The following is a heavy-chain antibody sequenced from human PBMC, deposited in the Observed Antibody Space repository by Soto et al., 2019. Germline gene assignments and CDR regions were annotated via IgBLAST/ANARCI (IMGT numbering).Heavy chain of an antibody. Sequence: GGSLRLSCAASGFTFSSYAMSWVRQAPGKGLEWVSAISGSGGSTYYADSVKGRFTISRDNSKNTLYLQMNSLRAEDTAVYYCAKDVGAYSSGWYYFDYWGQGTLVTVSS. CDR1: GFTFSSYA. D-gene: IGHD6-19*01. J-gene: IGHJ4*02. V-gene: IGHV3-23*01. CDR2: ISGSGGST. CDR3: AKDVGAYSSGWYYFDY.